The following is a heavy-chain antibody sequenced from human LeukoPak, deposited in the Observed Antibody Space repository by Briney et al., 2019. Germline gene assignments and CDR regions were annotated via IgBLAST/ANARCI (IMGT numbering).Heavy chain of an antibody. Sequence: ASVKVSCKAAGYTYTSYGISWGRQAPGLGREWMGWISAYNGNTNYAQKLQGRVTMTTDTSTSTAYMELRSLRSDDTAVYYCATDGNWNDHKDWGQGTLVTVSS. D-gene: IGHD1-20*01. J-gene: IGHJ4*02. CDR1: GYTYTSYG. V-gene: IGHV1-18*01. CDR3: ATDGNWNDHKD. CDR2: ISAYNGNT.